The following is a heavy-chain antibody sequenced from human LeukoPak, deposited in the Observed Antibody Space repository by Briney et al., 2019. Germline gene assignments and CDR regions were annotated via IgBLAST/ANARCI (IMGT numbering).Heavy chain of an antibody. CDR1: GGSISSYY. CDR2: IYYSGST. CDR3: ARSGRTYSYGLGPTNWFDP. V-gene: IGHV4-59*01. Sequence: PSETLSLTCTVSGGSISSYYWSWIRQPPGKGLERIGYIYYSGSTNYNPSLKSRVTISVDTSKNQFSLKLSSVTAADTAVYYCARSGRTYSYGLGPTNWFDPWGQGTLVTVSS. D-gene: IGHD5-18*01. J-gene: IGHJ5*02.